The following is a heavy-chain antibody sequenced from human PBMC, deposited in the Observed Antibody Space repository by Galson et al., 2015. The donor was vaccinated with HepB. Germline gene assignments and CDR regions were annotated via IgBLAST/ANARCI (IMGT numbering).Heavy chain of an antibody. J-gene: IGHJ1*01. CDR3: ARGVPESGXTGXH. CDR2: ITSSSNTI. Sequence: SLRXSXAAXXFTFSTYSMSWVRQAPGKGLEWLSYITSSSNTIYYADSVKGRFTTSRDNGKNSLYMQMNSLTAEDTAVYYCARGVPESGXTGXHWGQGTLV. CDR1: XFTFSTYS. V-gene: IGHV3-48*01. D-gene: IGHD2/OR15-2a*01.